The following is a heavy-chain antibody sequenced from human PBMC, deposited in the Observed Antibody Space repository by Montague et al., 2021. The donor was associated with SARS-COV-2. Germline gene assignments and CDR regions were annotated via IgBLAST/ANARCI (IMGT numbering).Heavy chain of an antibody. CDR3: ARQDAWAYCGDECYRGWFDS. V-gene: IGHV4-59*01. D-gene: IGHD2-21*01. Sequence: ETLSLTCTVSFGSISTYYWSWIRQPPGKGLEWIGFIFYNGSTKYNPSLKRRVSISLDTSKNQFSLKLSSVTAADTAVYYCARQDAWAYCGDECYRGWFDSWGQGTLVTVSS. CDR2: IFYNGST. CDR1: FGSISTYY. J-gene: IGHJ5*01.